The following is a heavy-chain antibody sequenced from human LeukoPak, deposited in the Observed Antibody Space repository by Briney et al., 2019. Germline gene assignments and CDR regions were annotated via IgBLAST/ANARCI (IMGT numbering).Heavy chain of an antibody. D-gene: IGHD3-10*01. V-gene: IGHV4-4*07. CDR1: GDSISNYY. CDR2: IYTSGST. J-gene: IGHJ3*02. Sequence: SETLSLTCTVSGDSISNYYWSWIRQPAGKGLEWIGRIYTSGSTNYNPSLKSRVTMSVDRSKNEISLHLASLTAADTALYYCAGRGSSSGTFDIWGPGTFVTVSS. CDR3: AGRGSSSGTFDI.